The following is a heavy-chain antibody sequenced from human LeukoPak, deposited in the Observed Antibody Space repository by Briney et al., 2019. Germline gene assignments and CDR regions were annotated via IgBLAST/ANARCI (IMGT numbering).Heavy chain of an antibody. D-gene: IGHD6-19*01. J-gene: IGHJ4*02. CDR1: GFTVSSNY. Sequence: QPGGSLRLSCAASGFTVSSNYMSWVRQAPGKGLEWVSVIYSGGSTYYADSVKGRFTISRDNSKNTLYLQMNSLRAEDTAVYYCAREPLEALAGTSDYWGQGTLVTVSS. CDR3: AREPLEALAGTSDY. CDR2: IYSGGST. V-gene: IGHV3-66*01.